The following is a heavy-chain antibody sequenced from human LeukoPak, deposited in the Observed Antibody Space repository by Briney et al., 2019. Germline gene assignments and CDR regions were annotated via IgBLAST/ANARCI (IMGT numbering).Heavy chain of an antibody. CDR3: ARGRKYYDSSDYYEGDAFDI. Sequence: ASVKVSCKASGYTFTSYYMHWVRQAPGQGLEWMGIINPSGGSTSYAQKFQGRVTMTRDMSTSTVYMELSSLRSEDTAVYYCARGRKYYDSSDYYEGDAFDIWGQGTMVTVSS. V-gene: IGHV1-46*01. D-gene: IGHD3-22*01. CDR2: INPSGGST. J-gene: IGHJ3*02. CDR1: GYTFTSYY.